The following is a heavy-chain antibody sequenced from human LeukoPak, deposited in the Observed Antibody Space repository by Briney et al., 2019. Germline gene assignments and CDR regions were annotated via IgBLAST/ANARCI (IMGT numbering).Heavy chain of an antibody. Sequence: GASVKVSCKASGGTFSSYAISWVRQAPGQGLEWMGGIIPIFGTANYAQKFQGRVTITADKSTSTAYMELSSLRSEDTAVYYCAREGHSYEQMGYYYYMDVWGKGTTVTVSS. CDR3: AREGHSYEQMGYYYYMDV. CDR1: GGTFSSYA. V-gene: IGHV1-69*06. CDR2: IIPIFGTA. D-gene: IGHD5-18*01. J-gene: IGHJ6*03.